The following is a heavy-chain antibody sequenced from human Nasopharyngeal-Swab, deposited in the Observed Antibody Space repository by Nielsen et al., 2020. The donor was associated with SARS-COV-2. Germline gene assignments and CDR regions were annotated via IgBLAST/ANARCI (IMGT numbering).Heavy chain of an antibody. CDR1: GFTFSSYP. J-gene: IGHJ6*01. D-gene: IGHD3-3*01. V-gene: IGHV3-30-3*01. CDR3: ARMEVLESYYYYAMDV. CDR2: ISVDGSNK. Sequence: GESLKISCAASGFTFSSYPMHWVRQAPGKGLEWVAVISVDGSNKYYADSVKGRFTISRDNPKNTLYLQMNSLRVEDTAVYFCARMEVLESYYYYAMDVWGQGTTVTVSS.